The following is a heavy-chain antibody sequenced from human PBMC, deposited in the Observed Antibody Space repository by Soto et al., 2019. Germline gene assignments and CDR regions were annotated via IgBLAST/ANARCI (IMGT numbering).Heavy chain of an antibody. D-gene: IGHD6-6*01. CDR1: GFTFSSYA. J-gene: IGHJ2*01. CDR3: AEPPGSSSRWYFDL. Sequence: GGSLRLSCAASGFTFSSYAMSWVRQAPGKGLEWVSAISGSGGSTYYADSVKGRFTISRDNSKNTLYLQMNSLRAEDTAVYYCAEPPGSSSRWYFDLWGRGTLVTVSS. CDR2: ISGSGGST. V-gene: IGHV3-23*01.